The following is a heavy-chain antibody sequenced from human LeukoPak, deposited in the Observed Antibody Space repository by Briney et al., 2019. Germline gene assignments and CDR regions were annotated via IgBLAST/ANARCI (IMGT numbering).Heavy chain of an antibody. CDR2: ISSSSSYI. Sequence: GGSLRLSCAASGFTFSSYNMNWVRQAPGKGLEWVSSISSSSSYIYYADSVKGRLTISRDNAKNSLYLQMNSLRAEDTAVYYCARVRIQLWLHFDYWGQGTLVTVSS. CDR1: GFTFSSYN. J-gene: IGHJ4*02. CDR3: ARVRIQLWLHFDY. D-gene: IGHD5-18*01. V-gene: IGHV3-21*04.